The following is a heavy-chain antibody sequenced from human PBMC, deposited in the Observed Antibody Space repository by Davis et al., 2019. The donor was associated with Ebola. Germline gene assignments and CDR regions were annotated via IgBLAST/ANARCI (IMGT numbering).Heavy chain of an antibody. V-gene: IGHV4-61*05. Sequence: SETLSLTCTVSGGSISSSSYYWGWIRQPPGKGLEWIGYIYYSGSTNYNPSLKSRVTISVDTSKNQFSLKLSSVTAADTAVYYCARPVAGIHGWFDPWGQGTLVTVSS. CDR3: ARPVAGIHGWFDP. CDR1: GGSISSSSYY. CDR2: IYYSGST. J-gene: IGHJ5*02. D-gene: IGHD6-19*01.